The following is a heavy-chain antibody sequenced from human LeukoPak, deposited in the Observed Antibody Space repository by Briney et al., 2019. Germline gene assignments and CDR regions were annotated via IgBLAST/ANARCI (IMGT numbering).Heavy chain of an antibody. CDR3: ARLRLGYYGSGSYSHYYYGMDV. J-gene: IGHJ6*02. D-gene: IGHD3-10*01. V-gene: IGHV4-59*13. CDR2: VYYSGTT. CDR1: GGSIHTYY. Sequence: PSETLSLTCSVSGGSIHTYYWTWIRQPPGKGLEWIGNVYYSGTTYYNPSLKSRLTISVDTSKNQFSLKLNSVTAADTAVYFCARLRLGYYGSGSYSHYYYGMDVWGQGTTVTVSS.